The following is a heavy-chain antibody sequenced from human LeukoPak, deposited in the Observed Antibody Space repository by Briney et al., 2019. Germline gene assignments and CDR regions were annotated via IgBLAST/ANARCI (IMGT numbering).Heavy chain of an antibody. Sequence: SETLSLTCTVSGGSISSYYWSWIRQPAGKGLEWIGRIYTSGSTNYNPSLKSRVTMSVDTSKNQFSLKLSSVTAADTAVYYCARGSYSGRQGYAFDIWGQGTMVTVSS. D-gene: IGHD1-26*01. V-gene: IGHV4-4*07. J-gene: IGHJ3*02. CDR3: ARGSYSGRQGYAFDI. CDR2: IYTSGST. CDR1: GGSISSYY.